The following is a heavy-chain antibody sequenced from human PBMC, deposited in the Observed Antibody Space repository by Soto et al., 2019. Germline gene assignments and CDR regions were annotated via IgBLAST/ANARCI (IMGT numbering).Heavy chain of an antibody. D-gene: IGHD3-22*01. V-gene: IGHV3-30-3*01. CDR3: AKSYYDT. CDR1: GFTFSSYA. CDR2: ISYDGSNK. J-gene: IGHJ4*02. Sequence: GGSLRLSCAASGFTFSSYAMHWVRQAPGKGLEWVAVISYDGSNKYYADSVKGRFTISRDNSKNTLYLQMNSLRAEDTARYYCAKSYYDTWGQGTLVTVSS.